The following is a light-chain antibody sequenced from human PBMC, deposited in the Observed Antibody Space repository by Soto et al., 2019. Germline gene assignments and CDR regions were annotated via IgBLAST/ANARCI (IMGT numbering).Light chain of an antibody. J-gene: IGKJ2*01. V-gene: IGKV3-15*01. Sequence: EVVMTQSPATLSVSPGVRATLSCRASQSVSDNLAWYQQKPGQAPRLLIYGASTRATGVPARFSGSGSGTEFTLTISSLQSEDFAVYYCQQSNNWPYTFGQGTKLDIK. CDR1: QSVSDN. CDR3: QQSNNWPYT. CDR2: GAS.